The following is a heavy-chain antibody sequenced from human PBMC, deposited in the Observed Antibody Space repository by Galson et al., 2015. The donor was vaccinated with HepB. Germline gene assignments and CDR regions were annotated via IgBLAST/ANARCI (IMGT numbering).Heavy chain of an antibody. Sequence: SLRLSCAASGFTFSSYAMHWVRQAPGKGLEWVAVISYDGSNEYYADSVKGRFTISRDNSKNTLYLQMNSLRAEDTAVYYCARDVCLPTSCYKNWLDPWGQGTLVTVFS. CDR1: GFTFSSYA. CDR2: ISYDGSNE. V-gene: IGHV3-30-3*01. J-gene: IGHJ5*02. CDR3: ARDVCLPTSCYKNWLDP. D-gene: IGHD2-2*02.